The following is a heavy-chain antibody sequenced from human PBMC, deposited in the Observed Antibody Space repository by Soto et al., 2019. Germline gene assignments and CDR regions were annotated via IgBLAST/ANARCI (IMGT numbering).Heavy chain of an antibody. V-gene: IGHV1-3*01. Sequence: QVQLVQSGAEVKKPGASVKVSCKASGYTFTSYAMHWVRHAPGQRLEWMGWINAGNGNTKYSQKFQGRVNITRDTSASTAYMELSSLRSEDTAVYYCARGPGGPDGPGDYWGQATLVTVSS. D-gene: IGHD2-15*01. CDR2: INAGNGNT. CDR1: GYTFTSYA. J-gene: IGHJ4*02. CDR3: ARGPGGPDGPGDY.